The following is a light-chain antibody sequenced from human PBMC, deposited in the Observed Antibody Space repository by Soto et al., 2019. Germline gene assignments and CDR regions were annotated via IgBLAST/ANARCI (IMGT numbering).Light chain of an antibody. CDR2: KVS. CDR1: QTISSW. CDR3: QQYDEYSFT. Sequence: DLQMTQSPSTLSASVGDRVTITCRASQTISSWLAWYQQKPGKVPKLLIYKVSTLESGVPSRFNGSGYGTEITLTISNRQPDDFEMYYCQQYDEYSFTFGQGTKLERK. V-gene: IGKV1-5*03. J-gene: IGKJ2*01.